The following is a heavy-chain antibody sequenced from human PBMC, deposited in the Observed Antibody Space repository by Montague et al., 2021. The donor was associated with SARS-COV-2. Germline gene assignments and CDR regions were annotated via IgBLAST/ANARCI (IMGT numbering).Heavy chain of an antibody. Sequence: SETLSLTCTVSGYSIISGYYWGWIRQPPLKGLEWIGSIYHSGSTXXNPXXXSRVTISVDTSKNQFSLKLSSVTAADTAVYYCARGGEYYDFWSGYYKGDWFDPWGQGTLVTVSS. CDR1: GYSIISGYY. J-gene: IGHJ5*02. V-gene: IGHV4-38-2*02. D-gene: IGHD3-3*01. CDR2: IYHSGST. CDR3: ARGGEYYDFWSGYYKGDWFDP.